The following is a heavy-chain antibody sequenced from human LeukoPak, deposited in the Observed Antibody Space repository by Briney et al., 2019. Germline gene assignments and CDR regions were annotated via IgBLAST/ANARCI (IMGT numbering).Heavy chain of an antibody. Sequence: ASVKVSCKASGYTFTTYYMHWVRQAPGQGLEWMGILNPSSGSTSYAQRFQGRVTMTRDTSTSTFYMELRSLKSEDTAVYYCARVLRGSLDYWGQGTLVTVSS. V-gene: IGHV1-46*01. J-gene: IGHJ4*02. CDR1: GYTFTTYY. CDR2: LNPSSGST. D-gene: IGHD3-10*01. CDR3: ARVLRGSLDY.